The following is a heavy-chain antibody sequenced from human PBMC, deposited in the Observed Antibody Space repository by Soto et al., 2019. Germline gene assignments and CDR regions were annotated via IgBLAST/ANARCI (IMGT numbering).Heavy chain of an antibody. V-gene: IGHV3-30-3*01. CDR3: ARGEVVTPFVGVAFDI. J-gene: IGHJ3*02. Sequence: GGSLRLSCAASGFTFSSYAMHWVRQAPGKGLEWVAVISYDGSNKYYADSVKGRFTISRDNSKNTLYLQMNSLRAEDTAVYYCARGEVVTPFVGVAFDIWGQGTMVTVSS. D-gene: IGHD2-21*02. CDR1: GFTFSSYA. CDR2: ISYDGSNK.